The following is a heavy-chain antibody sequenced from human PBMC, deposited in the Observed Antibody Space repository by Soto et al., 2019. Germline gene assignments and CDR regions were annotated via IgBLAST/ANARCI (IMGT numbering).Heavy chain of an antibody. CDR3: ASTDVVSTIDDGRDAFDI. J-gene: IGHJ3*02. CDR1: VYRFTNYW. Sequence: PGESLKISCKASVYRFTNYWIGWVRQMPGKGLEWMGVIYPGDSDTRYSPSFHGQVTISADKSISTAYLQWSSLKASDTAIYYCASTDVVSTIDDGRDAFDIWGQGTMVTVSS. V-gene: IGHV5-51*01. D-gene: IGHD5-12*01. CDR2: IYPGDSDT.